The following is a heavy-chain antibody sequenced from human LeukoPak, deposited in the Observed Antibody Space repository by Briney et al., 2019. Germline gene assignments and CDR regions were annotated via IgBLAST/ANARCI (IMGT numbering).Heavy chain of an antibody. D-gene: IGHD6-19*01. V-gene: IGHV3-23*01. Sequence: PGGSLRLSCAASRFTFSNYAMSWVRQAPGKGLEWVSAFSGGGGSTYYADSVKGRFTIARDNSKNRLYLQMNSLRAEDTAVYYCAKDGSSSPYYFDQWGQGTLVTVSS. CDR3: AKDGSSSPYYFDQ. CDR2: FSGGGGST. J-gene: IGHJ4*02. CDR1: RFTFSNYA.